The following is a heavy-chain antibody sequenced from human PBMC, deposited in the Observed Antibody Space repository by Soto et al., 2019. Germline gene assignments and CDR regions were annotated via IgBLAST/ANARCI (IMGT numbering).Heavy chain of an antibody. V-gene: IGHV3-74*01. CDR1: GFTFSSYW. CDR3: ARQCSFPMYYYGMDV. CDR2: IDSDGSST. Sequence: GGSLRLSCAASGFTFSSYWMHWVRQAPWKGLVWVSRIDSDGSSTSYADSVKGRFTISRDNAKNTLSLQMNSLRAEDTAVYYCARQCSFPMYYYGMDVWGQGTTVTISS. D-gene: IGHD2-15*01. J-gene: IGHJ6*02.